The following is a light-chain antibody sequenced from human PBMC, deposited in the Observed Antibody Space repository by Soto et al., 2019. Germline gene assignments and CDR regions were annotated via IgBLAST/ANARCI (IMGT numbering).Light chain of an antibody. CDR2: SNN. Sequence: QSVLTQPPSASGTPGQRVTISCSGSSSNIGSNTVNWYQQLPGTATKLLIYSNNQRPSGVPDRFSGSKSGTSGSIAISGLQSEDEADYYCAAWDDRLNGPVFGGGTKLTVL. CDR3: AAWDDRLNGPV. CDR1: SSNIGSNT. V-gene: IGLV1-44*01. J-gene: IGLJ2*01.